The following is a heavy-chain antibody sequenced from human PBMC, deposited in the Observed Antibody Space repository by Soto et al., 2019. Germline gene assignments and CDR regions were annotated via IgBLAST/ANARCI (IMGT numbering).Heavy chain of an antibody. D-gene: IGHD6-19*01. CDR2: INHSGST. V-gene: IGHV4-34*01. CDR1: GGSFSGYY. J-gene: IGHJ3*02. Sequence: QVQLQQWGAGLLKPSETLSLTCAVYGGSFSGYYWSWIRQPPGKGLEWIGEINHSGSTNYNPSLKSRVTISVDTSNNQFSLKLSSVTAADTAVYYCARGPRAWYSSGWRGAFDIWGQGTMVTVSS. CDR3: ARGPRAWYSSGWRGAFDI.